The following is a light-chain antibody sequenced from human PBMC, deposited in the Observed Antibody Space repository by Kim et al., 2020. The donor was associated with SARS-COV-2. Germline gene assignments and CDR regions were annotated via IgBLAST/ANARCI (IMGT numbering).Light chain of an antibody. CDR1: QSVSSSY. V-gene: IGKV3-20*01. CDR2: AAS. Sequence: SPGERATLSCRASQSVSSSYLAWYQQKLGQTPRFLIYAASTRATGTPDRFSGSGSGTDFTLTISRVEPEDFAVYYCQQYGSSPPTFGQGTKLEI. CDR3: QQYGSSPPT. J-gene: IGKJ2*01.